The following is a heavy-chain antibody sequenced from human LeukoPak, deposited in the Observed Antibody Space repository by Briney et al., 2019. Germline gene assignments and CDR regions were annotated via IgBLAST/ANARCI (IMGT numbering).Heavy chain of an antibody. CDR3: ASGERDNDSKNFDY. D-gene: IGHD4-11*01. CDR1: GYTFTSYD. V-gene: IGHV1-8*03. CDR2: MNPNSGKT. J-gene: IGHJ4*02. Sequence: ASVKVSCKASGYTFTSYDINWVRQATGQGLEWMGWMNPNSGKTGYAQKFQGRVTITRDTSISTAYMELSSLRSEEPAVYYCASGERDNDSKNFDYWGQGALVTVSS.